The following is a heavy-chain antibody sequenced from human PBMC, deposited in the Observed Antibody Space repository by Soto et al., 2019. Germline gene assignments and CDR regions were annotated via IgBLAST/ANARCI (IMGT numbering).Heavy chain of an antibody. CDR3: TKSRGVAGRPLDD. V-gene: IGHV3-9*01. CDR2: ITWNSDSL. J-gene: IGHJ4*02. Sequence: EVQLVESGGGLVQPGRSLRLSCAASGFIFEDYAMHWVRQAPGKGLEWVSSITWNSDSLAYTGSVKGRFTISRDNAKNSLYLEMDSLRPEDTXXXXXTKSRGVAGRPLDDWGQGTFVTVSS. CDR1: GFIFEDYA. D-gene: IGHD6-6*01.